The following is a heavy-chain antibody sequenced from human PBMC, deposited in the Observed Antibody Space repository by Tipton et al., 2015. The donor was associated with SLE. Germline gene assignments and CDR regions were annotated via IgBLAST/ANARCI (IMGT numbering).Heavy chain of an antibody. CDR2: IYHSGST. CDR1: GGSISSSNW. V-gene: IGHV4-4*02. J-gene: IGHJ4*02. CDR3: ARGGDCTNGVCYPY. Sequence: GSLRLSCAVSGGSISSSNWWSWVRQPPGKGLEWIGEIYHSGSTNYNPSLKSRVTISVDKSKNQFSLKLSSVTAADTAVYYCARGGDCTNGVCYPYWGQGTLVTVSS. D-gene: IGHD2-8*01.